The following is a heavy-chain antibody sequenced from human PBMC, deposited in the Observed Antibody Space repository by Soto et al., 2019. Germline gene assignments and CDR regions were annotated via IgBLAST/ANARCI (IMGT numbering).Heavy chain of an antibody. D-gene: IGHD3-10*01. Sequence: PGGSLRLSCAASGFTFSSYSMSWVRQAPGKGLEWVSGFRSSGDGGTTYYADSVKGRFTISRDNSKNTLFPQMNSLRAEDTAIYYCAKKVNSGPGSQYFDYWGQGTLVTVSS. V-gene: IGHV3-23*01. CDR1: GFTFSSYS. CDR3: AKKVNSGPGSQYFDY. CDR2: FRSSGDGGTT. J-gene: IGHJ4*02.